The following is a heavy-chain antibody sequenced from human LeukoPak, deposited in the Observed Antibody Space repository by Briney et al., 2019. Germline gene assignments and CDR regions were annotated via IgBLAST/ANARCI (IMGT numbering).Heavy chain of an antibody. V-gene: IGHV1-2*02. CDR3: ARDGGIAAAGYYYYMDV. CDR2: INPNSGGT. D-gene: IGHD6-13*01. CDR1: GYTFTGYY. J-gene: IGHJ6*03. Sequence: ASVKVSCKASGYTFTGYYMHWVRQAPGQGLEWMGWINPNSGGTNYAQKFRGRVTMTRDTSINTAYMELSRLRSDDTAVYYCARDGGIAAAGYYYYMDVWGKGTTVTISS.